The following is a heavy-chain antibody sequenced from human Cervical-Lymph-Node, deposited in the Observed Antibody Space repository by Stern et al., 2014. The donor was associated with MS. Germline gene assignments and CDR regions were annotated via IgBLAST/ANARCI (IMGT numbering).Heavy chain of an antibody. V-gene: IGHV3-21*01. CDR1: GFTFSSYS. Sequence: EVHLVESGGGLVKPGGSLRLSCAASGFTFSSYSMNWVRQAPGKGLEWVSSISSSSSYIYYADSVKGRFTISRDNAKNSLYLQMNSLRAEDTAVYYCARGQVAVAGLIDYWGQGTLVTVSS. CDR2: ISSSSSYI. J-gene: IGHJ4*02. D-gene: IGHD6-19*01. CDR3: ARGQVAVAGLIDY.